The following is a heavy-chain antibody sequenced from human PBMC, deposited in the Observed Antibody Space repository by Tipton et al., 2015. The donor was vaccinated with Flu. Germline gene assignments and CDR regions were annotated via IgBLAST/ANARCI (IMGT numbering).Heavy chain of an antibody. V-gene: IGHV4-38-2*01. J-gene: IGHJ5*02. D-gene: IGHD4-11*01. CDR2: VHHAGST. CDR3: ARRTFSNYVSEPKNWFDP. CDR1: GDSIRSDYF. Sequence: TLSLTCSVSGDSIRSDYFWGWIRQPPGKGLEWIGNVHHAGSTYYNPSLKSRVSMSVDVSKNHFSLTLNSVTAADTAVYFCARRTFSNYVSEPKNWFDPWGQGTLVTVSS.